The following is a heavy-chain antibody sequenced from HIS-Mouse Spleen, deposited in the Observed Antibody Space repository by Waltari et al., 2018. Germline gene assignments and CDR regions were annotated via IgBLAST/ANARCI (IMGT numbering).Heavy chain of an antibody. J-gene: IGHJ3*02. CDR1: AGSSSSSSSY. V-gene: IGHV4-39*07. D-gene: IGHD3-10*01. Sequence: QLQLQESGPGLVKPSETPSLTCTASAGSSSSSSSYWGWFRQPPGKGLEWIGSIYYSGSTYYNPSLKSRVTISVDTSKNQFSLKLSSVTAADTAVYYCAREFGLLPPISSRDYDAFDIWGQGTMVTVSS. CDR2: IYYSGST. CDR3: AREFGLLPPISSRDYDAFDI.